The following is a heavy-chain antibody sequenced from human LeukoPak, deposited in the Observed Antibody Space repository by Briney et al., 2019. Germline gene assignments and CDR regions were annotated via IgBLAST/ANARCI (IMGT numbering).Heavy chain of an antibody. CDR3: ARDYGQQLSNWFDP. CDR1: GFTFSSYA. V-gene: IGHV3-23*01. J-gene: IGHJ5*02. D-gene: IGHD6-13*01. CDR2: ISGSGDAT. Sequence: GGSLRLSCEASGFTFSSYAMNWFRQAPGKGLEWFSGISGSGDATYYADSVKGRFTISRDNSKNTLFLQMNSLRAEDTAIYYCARDYGQQLSNWFDPWGQGTLVTVSS.